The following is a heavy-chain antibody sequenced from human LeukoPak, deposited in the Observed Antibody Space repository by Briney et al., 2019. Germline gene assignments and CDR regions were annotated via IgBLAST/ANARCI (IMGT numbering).Heavy chain of an antibody. Sequence: ASVKVSCKASGYTFTSYGISWVRQAPGQGLEWMGWISAYNGNTNYAQKLQGRVTMTTDTSTSTAYMELRSLRSDDTAVYYCARDIGSYSSYVLPEPMPGYWGQGTLVTVSS. CDR1: GYTFTSYG. CDR3: ARDIGSYSSYVLPEPMPGY. CDR2: ISAYNGNT. D-gene: IGHD4-11*01. V-gene: IGHV1-18*01. J-gene: IGHJ4*02.